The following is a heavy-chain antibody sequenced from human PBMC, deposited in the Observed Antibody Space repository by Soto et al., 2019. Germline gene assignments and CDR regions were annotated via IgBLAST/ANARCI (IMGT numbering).Heavy chain of an antibody. D-gene: IGHD2-15*01. CDR3: ARRKCRQPLDYCYYMDV. V-gene: IGHV4-31*03. J-gene: IGHJ6*03. CDR2: IYYSGST. CDR1: GGSISSGGYY. Sequence: SETLSLTCTVSGGSISSGGYYWSWIRQHPGKGLEWIGYIYYSGSTYYNPSLKSRVTISVDTSKNQFSLKLSSVTAADTAVYYCARRKCRQPLDYCYYMDVWGKGTTVTVSS.